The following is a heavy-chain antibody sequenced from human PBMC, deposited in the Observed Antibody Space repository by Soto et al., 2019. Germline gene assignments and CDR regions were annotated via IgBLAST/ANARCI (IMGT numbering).Heavy chain of an antibody. Sequence: SETLSLTCTVSGGSISSSSYYWGWIRQPPGKGLEWIGSIYYSGSTYYNPSLKSRVTISVDTSKNQFSLKLSSVTAADTAVYYCASYGGGYYGDYEVGYYYYYMDVWGKGTTVTVSS. CDR2: IYYSGST. D-gene: IGHD4-17*01. CDR3: ASYGGGYYGDYEVGYYYYYMDV. CDR1: GGSISSSSYY. V-gene: IGHV4-39*01. J-gene: IGHJ6*03.